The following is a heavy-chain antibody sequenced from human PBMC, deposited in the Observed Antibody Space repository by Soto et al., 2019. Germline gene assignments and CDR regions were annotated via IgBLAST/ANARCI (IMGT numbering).Heavy chain of an antibody. Sequence: GGSLRLSCVASGLSFSSYSMNWVRQAPGKGLEWISYIGTSTSTIQYADSVKGRFTISRDNAKNSRYLQMSSLRAEDTAVYYCVRDRDYAFDIWGQGTMVTVSS. V-gene: IGHV3-48*01. J-gene: IGHJ3*02. D-gene: IGHD4-17*01. CDR1: GLSFSSYS. CDR3: VRDRDYAFDI. CDR2: IGTSTSTI.